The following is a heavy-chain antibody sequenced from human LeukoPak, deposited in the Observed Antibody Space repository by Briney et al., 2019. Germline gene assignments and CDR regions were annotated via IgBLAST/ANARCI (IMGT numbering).Heavy chain of an antibody. CDR2: IGASVSNT. J-gene: IGHJ4*02. D-gene: IGHD1-1*01. V-gene: IGHV3-23*01. CDR3: ARRSGGTCDY. Sequence: GGSLRLSCAASGFSFSNYAMDWVRQAPGKGLEWVSTIGASVSNTNYADSVKGRFTISRDNSKNTLSLQMSSLKVEDTAIYYCARRSGGTCDYWGQGTLVTDSS. CDR1: GFSFSNYA.